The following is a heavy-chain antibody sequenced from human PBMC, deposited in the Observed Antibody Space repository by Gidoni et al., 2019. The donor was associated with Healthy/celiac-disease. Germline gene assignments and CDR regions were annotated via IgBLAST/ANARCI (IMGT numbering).Heavy chain of an antibody. CDR2: FRRKASCGPT. V-gene: IGHV3-49*03. D-gene: IGHD2-2*01. CDR3: PRALGIVVVPAFAAL. Sequence: EGQLVESGGGLVQPGRARRLSCTAAGFTLGDDGMSWFRQAPGKGLEWLVFFRRKASCGPTDYAASVAGRFSISSDDSTSIAYLHMTILTPEVTAVYYCPRALGIVVVPAFAALWGQGTLVPVSS. CDR1: GFTLGDDG. J-gene: IGHJ3*01.